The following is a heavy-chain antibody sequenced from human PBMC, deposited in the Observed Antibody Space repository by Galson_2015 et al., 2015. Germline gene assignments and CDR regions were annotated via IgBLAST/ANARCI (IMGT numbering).Heavy chain of an antibody. CDR2: IKQDGSEK. Sequence: SLRLSCAASGFTFSTYWMSWVRQAPGKGLEWVASIKQDGSEKYYVDSVKGRFTISRDNAKNSLYLQMYGLRAEDTAAYYCASHNVYCSGGSCYRGVGYDYWGQGTLVTVSS. V-gene: IGHV3-7*01. J-gene: IGHJ4*02. D-gene: IGHD2-15*01. CDR1: GFTFSTYW. CDR3: ASHNVYCSGGSCYRGVGYDY.